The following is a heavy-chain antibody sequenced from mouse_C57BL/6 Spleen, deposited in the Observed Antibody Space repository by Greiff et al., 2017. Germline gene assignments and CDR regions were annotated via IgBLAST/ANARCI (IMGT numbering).Heavy chain of an antibody. V-gene: IGHV1-9*01. CDR2: ILPGSGST. CDR3: ARWPDYYAMDY. J-gene: IGHJ4*01. Sequence: QVQLQQSRAELMKPGASVKLSCKATGYTFTGYWIEWVKQRPGHGLEWIGEILPGSGSTNYNAKFKGKATFTADTSSNTAYMQLSSLTTEDSAIYYCARWPDYYAMDYWGQGTSVTVSS. CDR1: GYTFTGYW.